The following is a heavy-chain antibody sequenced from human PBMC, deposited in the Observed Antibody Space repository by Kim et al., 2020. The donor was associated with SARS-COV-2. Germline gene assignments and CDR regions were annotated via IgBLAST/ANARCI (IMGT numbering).Heavy chain of an antibody. Sequence: GGSLRLSCAASGFTFSSFWMHWVRQVPGKGLVWVSRINSDGSSTSYADSVKGRFTISRDNAKNTLYLQMNSLRAEDTAVYYCTRDSRGDYYDSSTYLLWGQGTLVTVSS. J-gene: IGHJ4*02. CDR3: TRDSRGDYYDSSTYLL. CDR1: GFTFSSFW. V-gene: IGHV3-74*01. D-gene: IGHD3-22*01. CDR2: INSDGSST.